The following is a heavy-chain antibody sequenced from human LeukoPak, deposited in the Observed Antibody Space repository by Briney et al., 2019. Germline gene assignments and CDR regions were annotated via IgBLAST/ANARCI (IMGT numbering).Heavy chain of an antibody. D-gene: IGHD5-12*01. CDR3: AKINIVATIKSGMDV. CDR2: ISSSGSTI. CDR1: GFTFRDYY. Sequence: PGGSLRLSCAASGFTFRDYYMNWIRQAPGKGLEWVSYISSSGSTIYYADSVKGRFTISRDNAKNSLFLQMNSLRAEDTAVYYCAKINIVATIKSGMDVWGQGTTVTVSS. J-gene: IGHJ6*02. V-gene: IGHV3-11*01.